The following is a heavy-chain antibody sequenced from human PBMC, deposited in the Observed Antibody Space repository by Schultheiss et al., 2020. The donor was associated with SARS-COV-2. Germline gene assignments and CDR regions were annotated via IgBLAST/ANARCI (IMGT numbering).Heavy chain of an antibody. V-gene: IGHV4-61*10. J-gene: IGHJ6*03. Sequence: SETLSLTCTVSGGPITSGNYDWSWIRQPAGKGLEWIGRIYYSGSTNYNPSLKSRVTISVDTSKNQFSLKLSSVTAADTAVYYCARGGYYYYMDVWGKGTTVTVSS. CDR1: GGPITSGNYD. CDR3: ARGGYYYYMDV. CDR2: IYYSGST.